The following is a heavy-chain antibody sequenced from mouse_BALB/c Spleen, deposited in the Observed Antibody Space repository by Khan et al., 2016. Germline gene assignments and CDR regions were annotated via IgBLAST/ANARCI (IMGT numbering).Heavy chain of an antibody. V-gene: IGHV5-4*02. CDR3: ARTYGNYGYFDY. CDR2: ISDGGAYT. CDR1: GFTFSDYY. J-gene: IGHJ1*01. Sequence: EVELVESGGGLVKPGGSLKLSCAASGFTFSDYYMYWVRQTPEKRLEWVATISDGGAYTYYPDSVKGRFTISRDNAKNNLYLQVSSLKSEDTAMYYCARTYGNYGYFDYWGAGTTVTVSS. D-gene: IGHD1-1*02.